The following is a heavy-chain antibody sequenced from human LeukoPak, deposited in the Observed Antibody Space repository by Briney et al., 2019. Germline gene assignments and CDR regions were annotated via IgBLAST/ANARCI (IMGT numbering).Heavy chain of an antibody. V-gene: IGHV1-18*01. Sequence: ASVKVTCKTDGYTFTSYGISWVRQAPGQGLEWMGWISAYNGNTNYAQKLQGRVTMTTDTSTSTAYMELRSLRSDDTAVYYCGRAADSGSYYNSGFDYWGQGTLVTVSS. D-gene: IGHD3-10*01. J-gene: IGHJ4*02. CDR3: GRAADSGSYYNSGFDY. CDR1: GYTFTSYG. CDR2: ISAYNGNT.